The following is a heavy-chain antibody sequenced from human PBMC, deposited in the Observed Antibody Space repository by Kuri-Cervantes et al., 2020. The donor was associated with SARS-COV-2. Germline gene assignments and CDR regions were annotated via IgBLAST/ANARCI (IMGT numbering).Heavy chain of an antibody. Sequence: ETLSLTCAASGFTFSSYSMNWVRQAPGKGLEWVSSISSSSSYIYYADSVKGRFTISRDNAKNSLYLQMNSLRAEDTAVYYCARDSYYDSPGHWGQGTLVTVS. D-gene: IGHD3-22*01. CDR2: ISSSSSYI. J-gene: IGHJ4*02. CDR1: GFTFSSYS. V-gene: IGHV3-21*01. CDR3: ARDSYYDSPGH.